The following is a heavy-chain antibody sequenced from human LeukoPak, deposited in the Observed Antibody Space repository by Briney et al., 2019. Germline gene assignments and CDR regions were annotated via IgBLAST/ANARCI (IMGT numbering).Heavy chain of an antibody. CDR1: GYNFSTKW. V-gene: IGHV5-51*01. CDR3: ARQSWGRFHPPFDY. D-gene: IGHD7-27*01. J-gene: IGHJ4*02. CDR2: IYPGDSDT. Sequence: GESLKISCKGSGYNFSTKWIGWVRQMPGKGLEWMGIIYPGDSDTRYSPSFQGQVTISADKSISTAYLQWSSLKASDTAMYYCARQSWGRFHPPFDYWGQGTLVTVSS.